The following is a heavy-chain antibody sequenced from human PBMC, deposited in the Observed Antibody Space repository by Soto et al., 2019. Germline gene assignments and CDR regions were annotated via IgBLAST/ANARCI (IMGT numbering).Heavy chain of an antibody. CDR2: IHSDGSST. CDR3: ARGDKGGFDL. Sequence: EVQLVESEGGLVQRGGSLRLSCAASGFTFNYYWMPWVRQAPGQGLVWVSHIHSDGSSTTYADSVKGRFTISRDNAKNTLEPQNERLRAGNTAVYYCARGDKGGFDLWGQGTTVTVSS. V-gene: IGHV3-74*01. CDR1: GFTFNYYW. D-gene: IGHD2-21*02. J-gene: IGHJ3*01.